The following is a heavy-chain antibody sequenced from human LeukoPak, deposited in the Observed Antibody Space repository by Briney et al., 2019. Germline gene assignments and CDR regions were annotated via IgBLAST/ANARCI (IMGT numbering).Heavy chain of an antibody. CDR2: ISSSGSST. D-gene: IGHD3-22*01. CDR3: ARDLIHRSGEADY. J-gene: IGHJ4*02. Sequence: LSLTCTVSGGSISSSSYYWGWIRQPPGKGLEWISYISSSGSSTNYADSVKGRFTISRDNAKNSLYLQMNSLRAEDTAVYYCARDLIHRSGEADYWGQGTLVTVSS. CDR1: GGSISSSSYY. V-gene: IGHV3-11*05.